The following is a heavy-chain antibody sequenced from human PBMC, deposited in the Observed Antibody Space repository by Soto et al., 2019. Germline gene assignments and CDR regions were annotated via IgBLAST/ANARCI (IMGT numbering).Heavy chain of an antibody. D-gene: IGHD6-13*01. CDR2: IIPIFGTA. CDR3: ARGPAGWGIAAAGTAWYFDL. CDR1: GGTFSSYA. Sequence: QVQLVQSGAEVKKPGSSVKVSCKASGGTFSSYAISWVRQAPGQGLEWMGGIIPIFGTADYAQKFQGRVTITADESTSTAYMELSSLGSEDTAVYYCARGPAGWGIAAAGTAWYFDLWGRGTLVTVSS. J-gene: IGHJ2*01. V-gene: IGHV1-69*01.